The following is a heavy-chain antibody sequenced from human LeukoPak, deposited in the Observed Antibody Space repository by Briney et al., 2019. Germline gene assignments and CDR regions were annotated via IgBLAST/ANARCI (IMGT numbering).Heavy chain of an antibody. V-gene: IGHV4-61*01. CDR2: IYYSGST. Sequence: PSETLSLTCTVSGGSLSSGSYYWSWIRQPPGKGLEWIGYIYYSGSTNYNPSLKSRVTISVDTSKNQFSLKLSSVTAADTAVYYCARVSTMIVVVRRNAFDIWGQGTMVTVSS. J-gene: IGHJ3*02. CDR1: GGSLSSGSYY. D-gene: IGHD3-22*01. CDR3: ARVSTMIVVVRRNAFDI.